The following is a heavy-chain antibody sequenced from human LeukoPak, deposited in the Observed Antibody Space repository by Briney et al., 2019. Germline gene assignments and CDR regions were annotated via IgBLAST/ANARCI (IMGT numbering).Heavy chain of an antibody. CDR3: VKSGIYCSGGLCREIAVAGTWFVY. J-gene: IGHJ4*02. CDR1: GFTFSSSG. V-gene: IGHV3-30*18. CDR2: ISYDGSNK. D-gene: IGHD6-19*01. Sequence: PVGSLRLSCAASGFTFSSSGMHWVRQAPGKGLEWVAVISYDGSNKYYADSVKGRFTISRDNSKNTLHLQMNSLRAEDTAVYYCVKSGIYCSGGLCREIAVAGTWFVYWGQGTLVTVSS.